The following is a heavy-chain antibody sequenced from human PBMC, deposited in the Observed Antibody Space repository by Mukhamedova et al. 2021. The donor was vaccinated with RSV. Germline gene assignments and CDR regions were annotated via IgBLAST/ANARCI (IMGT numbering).Heavy chain of an antibody. J-gene: IGHJ4*02. D-gene: IGHD3-3*01. V-gene: IGHV5-51*01. CDR2: IYPGDSDT. Sequence: GKGLEWMGIIYPGDSDTRYSPSFQGQVTISADKSISTAYLQWSSLKASDTATYYCVRLGGSGYDLIYFDYWGQGTLVTVYS. CDR3: VRLGGSGYDLIYFDY.